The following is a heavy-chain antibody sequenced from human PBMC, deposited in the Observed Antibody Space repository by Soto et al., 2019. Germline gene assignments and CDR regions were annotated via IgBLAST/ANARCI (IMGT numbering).Heavy chain of an antibody. V-gene: IGHV4-39*01. J-gene: IGHJ6*02. Sequence: SETLSVTWTVSGGSISSSSYCWGWNSKPPGKGLEWIGSIYYSGSTYDNPSLKSRVTISVDTSKNQFSLKLSPVTAADTAVYYCARPRNVDTAMVGTYYFDYWGQGALVTVSSGKPQLSSVTAADTAVYYCARRGSGWYGMDVWGQGTTVTVSS. CDR2: IYYSGST. CDR3: ARPRNVDTAMVGTYYFDYWGQGALVTVSSGKPQLSSVTAADTAVYYCARRGSGWYGMDV. CDR1: GGSISSSSYC. D-gene: IGHD5-18*01.